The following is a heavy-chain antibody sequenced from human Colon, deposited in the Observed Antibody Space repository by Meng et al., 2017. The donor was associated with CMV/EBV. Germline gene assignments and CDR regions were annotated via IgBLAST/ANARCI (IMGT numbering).Heavy chain of an antibody. V-gene: IGHV4-39*07. CDR2: TYYSGST. D-gene: IGHD3-10*01. CDR3: ARVMVRGVIFY. J-gene: IGHJ4*02. Sequence: SETLSLTCTVSGGSISSTKYYWGWIRQPPGKGLEWIGSTYYSGSTYYNPSLKSPVTISIDTSKNQFSLKVSSVTAADTAVYYCARVMVRGVIFYWGQGTLVTVSS. CDR1: GGSISSTKYY.